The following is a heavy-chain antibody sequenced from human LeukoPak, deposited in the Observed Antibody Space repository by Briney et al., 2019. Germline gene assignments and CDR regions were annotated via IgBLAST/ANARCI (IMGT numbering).Heavy chain of an antibody. Sequence: PSETLSLTCTVSGGSISSGSHYWGWIRQPPGKGLEWIGSFDYRGRTYYSPSLKSRVTISVDTSKNQLSLKLTSVTAADTAVYYCASKPLKSSIAAVDPGGQETLVTVSS. V-gene: IGHV4-39*01. CDR3: ASKPLKSSIAAVDP. CDR1: GGSISSGSHY. J-gene: IGHJ5*02. D-gene: IGHD6-13*01. CDR2: FDYRGRT.